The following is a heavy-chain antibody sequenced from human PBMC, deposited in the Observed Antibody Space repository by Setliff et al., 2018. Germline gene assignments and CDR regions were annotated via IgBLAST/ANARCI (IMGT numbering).Heavy chain of an antibody. Sequence: PGGSLRLSCAASGVTVSDAWMGWVRQTPGEGLDWVGRIKSKTDGGPTDYAAPVKGRFTISRDDSKNTLYLQMNSLKTEDTAIYYCVKLVPQAISSDPWGQGTLVT. CDR2: IKSKTDGGPT. J-gene: IGHJ5*02. V-gene: IGHV3-15*01. CDR1: GVTVSDAW. D-gene: IGHD3-10*01. CDR3: VKLVPQAISSDP.